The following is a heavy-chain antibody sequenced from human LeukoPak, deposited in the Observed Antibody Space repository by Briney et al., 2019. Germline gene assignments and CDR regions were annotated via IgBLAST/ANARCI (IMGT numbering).Heavy chain of an antibody. CDR2: IYYSGGT. D-gene: IGHD2-2*01. CDR3: ATSKSGPIVVVPGPFGY. CDR1: GGSISSYY. Sequence: PSETLSLTCTVSGGSISSYYWSWIRQPPGKGLEWIGYIYYSGGTNYNPSLKSRVTISVDTSKNQFSLKLSSVTAADTAVYYCATSKSGPIVVVPGPFGYWGQGTLVTVSS. V-gene: IGHV4-59*12. J-gene: IGHJ4*02.